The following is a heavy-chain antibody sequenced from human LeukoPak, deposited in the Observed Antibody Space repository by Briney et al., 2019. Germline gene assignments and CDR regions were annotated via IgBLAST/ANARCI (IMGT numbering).Heavy chain of an antibody. J-gene: IGHJ4*01. CDR1: GYTFTGYY. CDR2: INPSSGGT. D-gene: IGHD2-15*01. CDR3: ARGDDIVVVAAATLHY. V-gene: IGHV1-2*02. Sequence: ASVKVSCKASGYTFTGYYLHWVRQAPGQGLESMGWINPSSGGTKYAQNFQGRVTMTRDTSINTASMELTRLKSDDTAVYYCARGDDIVVVAAATLHYWEQGTLVTVSS.